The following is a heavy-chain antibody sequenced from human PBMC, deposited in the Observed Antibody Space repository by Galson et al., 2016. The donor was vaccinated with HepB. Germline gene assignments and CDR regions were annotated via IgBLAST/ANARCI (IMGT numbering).Heavy chain of an antibody. CDR1: GVNVTHTS. J-gene: IGHJ4*02. CDR2: ISSGGER. Sequence: SLRPPHEVAGVNVTHTSIIRGRPGPGPGLEWDYLISSGGERRYAASVKGRFTISRDNSKNTVYLQMNSLRVEDTAMYYCGRNVPFNWGQGTLVTVSS. CDR3: GRNVPFN. V-gene: IGHV3-53*01.